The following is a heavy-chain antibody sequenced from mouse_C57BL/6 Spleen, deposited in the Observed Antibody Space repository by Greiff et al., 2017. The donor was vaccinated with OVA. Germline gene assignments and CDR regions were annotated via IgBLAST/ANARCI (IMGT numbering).Heavy chain of an antibody. J-gene: IGHJ2*01. Sequence: EVQLQQSGPELVKPGASVKISCKASGYTFTDYYMNWVKQSHGKSLEWIGDINPNNGGTSYNQKFKGKATLTVDKSSSTAYMELRSLTSEDSAGYYCARSPITTVVADYWGQGTTLTVSS. CDR2: INPNNGGT. CDR3: ARSPITTVVADY. D-gene: IGHD1-1*01. V-gene: IGHV1-26*01. CDR1: GYTFTDYY.